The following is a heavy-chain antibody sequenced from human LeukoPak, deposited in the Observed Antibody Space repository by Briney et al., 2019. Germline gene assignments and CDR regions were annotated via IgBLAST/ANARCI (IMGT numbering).Heavy chain of an antibody. D-gene: IGHD3-10*01. Sequence: GASVKVSCKASGYTFTSYGISWVRQAPGQGLEWMGWINPNSGGTNYAQKFQGRVTMTRDTSISTAYMELSRLRSDDTAVYYCARGSQLLWFGELFDYWGQGTLVTVSS. CDR2: INPNSGGT. J-gene: IGHJ4*02. V-gene: IGHV1-2*02. CDR3: ARGSQLLWFGELFDY. CDR1: GYTFTSYG.